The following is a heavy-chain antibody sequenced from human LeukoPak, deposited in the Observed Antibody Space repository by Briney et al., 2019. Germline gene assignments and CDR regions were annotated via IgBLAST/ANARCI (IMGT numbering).Heavy chain of an antibody. Sequence: GGSLRLSCAASGFTFSSYAMSWVRQAPGKGLEWVSAISGSGGSTYYADSVKGRFTISRDNSKNTLYLQMNSLRAEDTAVYHCAKGRIVATIPIISWGQGTLVTVSS. V-gene: IGHV3-23*01. CDR3: AKGRIVATIPIIS. D-gene: IGHD5-12*01. CDR1: GFTFSSYA. J-gene: IGHJ4*02. CDR2: ISGSGGST.